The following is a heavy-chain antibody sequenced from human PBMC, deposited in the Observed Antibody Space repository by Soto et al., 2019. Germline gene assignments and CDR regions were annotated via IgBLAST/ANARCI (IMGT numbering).Heavy chain of an antibody. CDR1: GGSFSGYY. CDR3: ASMVRGVSTFDY. V-gene: IGHV4-34*01. J-gene: IGHJ4*02. CDR2: INHSGST. D-gene: IGHD3-10*01. Sequence: PSETLSLTCAVYGGSFSGYYWSWIRQPPGKGLEWIGEINHSGSTNYNPSLKSRVTISVGTSKNQFSLKLSSVTAADTAVYYGASMVRGVSTFDYWGQGTLVTVSS.